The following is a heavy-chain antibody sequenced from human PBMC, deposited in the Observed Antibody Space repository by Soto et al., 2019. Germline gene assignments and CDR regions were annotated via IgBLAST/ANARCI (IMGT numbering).Heavy chain of an antibody. Sequence: TSETLSLTCNVSGGSIYTYYWNWIRQSPGKGLEWIGYISDGGSTNYNPSLKSRVTISVDTSKNQFSLNLSSVTAADTAVYYCARGPYCSGGSCYRGMDVWGQGTTVTVSS. J-gene: IGHJ6*02. V-gene: IGHV4-59*12. CDR3: ARGPYCSGGSCYRGMDV. CDR2: ISDGGST. CDR1: GGSIYTYY. D-gene: IGHD2-15*01.